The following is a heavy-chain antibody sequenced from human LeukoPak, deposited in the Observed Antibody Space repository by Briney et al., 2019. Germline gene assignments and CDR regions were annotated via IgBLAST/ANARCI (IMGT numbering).Heavy chain of an antibody. Sequence: RPGVSLRLSCVASGFTFSRYGMSWVRQAPGKGLEWVSGFGGGGGPTYYADSVKGRFTISRDNSKNTLYLQMNSLRADDTAVYYCAKDRRQLANFDYWGQGTLVTVSS. V-gene: IGHV3-23*01. J-gene: IGHJ4*02. CDR1: GFTFSRYG. CDR2: FGGGGGPT. D-gene: IGHD6-13*01. CDR3: AKDRRQLANFDY.